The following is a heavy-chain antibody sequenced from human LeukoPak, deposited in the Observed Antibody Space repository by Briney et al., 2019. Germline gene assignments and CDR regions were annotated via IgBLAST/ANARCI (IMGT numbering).Heavy chain of an antibody. J-gene: IGHJ6*03. V-gene: IGHV1-2*02. Sequence: ASVKVSCKASGYTFTSYGISWVRQAPGQGLEWMGWINPNSGGTNYAQKFQGRVTMTRDTSISTAYMELSRLRSDDTAVYYCARDRRYCSSTSCYGEYNYYYYMDVWGKGTTVTVSS. CDR3: ARDRRYCSSTSCYGEYNYYYYMDV. CDR1: GYTFTSYG. CDR2: INPNSGGT. D-gene: IGHD2-2*01.